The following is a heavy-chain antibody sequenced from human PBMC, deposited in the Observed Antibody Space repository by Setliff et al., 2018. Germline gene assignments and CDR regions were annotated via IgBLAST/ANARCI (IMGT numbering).Heavy chain of an antibody. CDR2: IHTSEST. D-gene: IGHD3-10*01. Sequence: SETLSLTCSVSGASISSYFWTWIRQPPGKGLEWIGNIHTSESTKYNPSLKSRVTISLDTSKRQFSLKLTSVTAADTAVYYCARALASGSYYGQSAYYMDVWGKGTTVTVSS. CDR1: GASISSYF. CDR3: ARALASGSYYGQSAYYMDV. J-gene: IGHJ6*03. V-gene: IGHV4-4*08.